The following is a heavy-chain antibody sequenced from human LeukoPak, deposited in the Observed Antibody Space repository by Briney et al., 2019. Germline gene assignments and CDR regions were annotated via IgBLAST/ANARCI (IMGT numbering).Heavy chain of an antibody. V-gene: IGHV3-7*01. D-gene: IGHD2-2*02. CDR2: IKQDGSEK. J-gene: IGHJ6*03. CDR3: ARAGGCSSTSCYTWFGYYYYYTDV. CDR1: GFTFSSYW. Sequence: GSLRLSCAASGFTFSSYWMSWVRQAPGKGLEWVANIKQDGSEKYYVDSVKGRFTISRDNAKNSLYLQMNSLRAEDTAVYYCARAGGCSSTSCYTWFGYYYYYTDVWGKGTTVTVSS.